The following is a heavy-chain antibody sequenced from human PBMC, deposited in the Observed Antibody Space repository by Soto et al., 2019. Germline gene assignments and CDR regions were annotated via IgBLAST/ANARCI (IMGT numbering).Heavy chain of an antibody. CDR3: ARIYSRSSNLDY. CDR1: GFTFSDYY. V-gene: IGHV3-11*01. Sequence: GESLRLSCAASGFTFSDYYMSWIRQAPGKGLEWVSHISSSGRTIYYADSVKGRFTISRDNAKNSLYLQMNSLRAEDTAVYYCARIYSRSSNLDYWGQGTLVTVSS. CDR2: ISSSGRTI. D-gene: IGHD6-6*01. J-gene: IGHJ4*02.